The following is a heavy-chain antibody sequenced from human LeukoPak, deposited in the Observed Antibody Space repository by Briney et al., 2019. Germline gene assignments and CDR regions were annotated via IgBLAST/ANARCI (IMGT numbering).Heavy chain of an antibody. V-gene: IGHV3-9*01. CDR1: GFTFDDYA. D-gene: IGHD1-26*01. Sequence: GRSLRLSCAASGFTFDDYAMHWVRQAPGKGLEWVSGISWNSGSIGYADSVKGRFTISRDNAKNSLYLQMYSLRAEDTALYYCAKDVGGGGSYFGYFDYWGQGTLVTVSS. J-gene: IGHJ4*02. CDR2: ISWNSGSI. CDR3: AKDVGGGGSYFGYFDY.